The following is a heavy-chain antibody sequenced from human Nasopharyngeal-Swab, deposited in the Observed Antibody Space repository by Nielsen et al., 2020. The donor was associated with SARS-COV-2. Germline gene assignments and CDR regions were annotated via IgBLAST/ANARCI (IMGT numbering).Heavy chain of an antibody. J-gene: IGHJ3*02. CDR3: AIEGWEDDAFDI. D-gene: IGHD1-26*01. Sequence: GGSLRLSCAASGFTFSSYWMSWVRQAPGKGLEWVSVIYSGGSTYYADSVKGRFTISRHNSKNTLYLQMNSLRAEDTAVYYCAIEGWEDDAFDIWGQGTMVTVSS. V-gene: IGHV3-53*04. CDR1: GFTFSSYW. CDR2: IYSGGST.